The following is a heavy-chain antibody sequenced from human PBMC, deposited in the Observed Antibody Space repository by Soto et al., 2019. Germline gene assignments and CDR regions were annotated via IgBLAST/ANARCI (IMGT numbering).Heavy chain of an antibody. CDR1: GGSMSSHF. V-gene: IGHV4-59*11. J-gene: IGHJ5*01. Sequence: QVQLQESGPGLVKPSETLSLTCTISGGSMSSHFWTWIRQSPGKGLEWIGYIYQSGTTNYTPSLKSRLTISIEKSKNQFSLKLSSVTAADTAVYFCAGYGPTTFDSWGQGTLVTVSS. CDR3: AGYGPTTFDS. D-gene: IGHD4-17*01. CDR2: IYQSGTT.